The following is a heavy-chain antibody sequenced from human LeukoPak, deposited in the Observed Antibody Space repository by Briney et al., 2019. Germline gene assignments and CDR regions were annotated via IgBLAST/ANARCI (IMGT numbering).Heavy chain of an antibody. CDR3: ARGSGAVAGRGRYYFDY. D-gene: IGHD6-19*01. CDR2: INHSGST. J-gene: IGHJ4*02. Sequence: KPSETLSLTCTVSGGSISSYYWSWIRQPPGKGLEWIGEINHSGSTNYNPSLKSRVTISVDTSKNQFSLKLSSVTAADTAVYYCARGSGAVAGRGRYYFDYWGQGTLVTVSS. CDR1: GGSISSYY. V-gene: IGHV4-34*01.